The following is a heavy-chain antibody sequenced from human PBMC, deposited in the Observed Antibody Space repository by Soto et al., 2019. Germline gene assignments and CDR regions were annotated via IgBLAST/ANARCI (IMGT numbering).Heavy chain of an antibody. CDR3: AKDLSYCSGTSCSRGDYYYYMDV. V-gene: IGHV3-74*01. J-gene: IGHJ6*03. D-gene: IGHD2-2*01. CDR2: INSDGRST. Sequence: GGSLRLSCAASGFTFSSYCMHWVRQAPGKGLVWVSRINSDGRSTNYADSVKGRFTISRDNDKDTLYLQMNSLRDEDTAVYYRAKDLSYCSGTSCSRGDYYYYMDVWGKGTTVTVSS. CDR1: GFTFSSYC.